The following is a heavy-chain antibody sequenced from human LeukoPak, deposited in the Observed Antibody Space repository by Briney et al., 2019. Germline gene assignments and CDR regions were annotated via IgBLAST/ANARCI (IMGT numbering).Heavy chain of an antibody. Sequence: SETLSLTCTVSGYSISSGYYWGWIRQPPGKGLEWIGEINHSGSTNYNPSLKSRVTISVDTSKNQFSLKPSSVTAADTAVYYCASRPPMVRGVTFWGQGTMVTVSS. D-gene: IGHD3-10*01. J-gene: IGHJ3*01. CDR1: GYSISSGYY. CDR3: ASRPPMVRGVTF. CDR2: INHSGST. V-gene: IGHV4-38-2*02.